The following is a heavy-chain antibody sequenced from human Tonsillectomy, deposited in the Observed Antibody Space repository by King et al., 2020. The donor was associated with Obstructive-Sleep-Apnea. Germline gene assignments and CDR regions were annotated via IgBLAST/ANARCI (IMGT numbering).Heavy chain of an antibody. CDR1: GFTVRNNY. CDR3: TRDRGGVAGT. J-gene: IGHJ4*02. CDR2: IYSGGSK. V-gene: IGHV3-66*01. Sequence: QLVQSGGGLVQPGGSLRLSFAASGFTVRNNYMNWVRQAPGKGLEWVSVIYSGGSKYYADSVEGRFTISRDNSKNTLYLQMNSLRAEDTAVYYCTRDRGGVAGTWGQGTLVTVSS. D-gene: IGHD6-19*01.